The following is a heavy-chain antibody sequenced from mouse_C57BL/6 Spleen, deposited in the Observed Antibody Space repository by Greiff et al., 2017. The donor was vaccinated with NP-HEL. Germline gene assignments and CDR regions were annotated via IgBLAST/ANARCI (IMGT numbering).Heavy chain of an antibody. CDR1: GYTFTDYE. V-gene: IGHV1-15*01. CDR2: IDPETGGT. D-gene: IGHD2-5*01. CDR3: TRKTYYSNWAWFAY. Sequence: QVQLQQSGAELVRPGASVTLSCKASGYTFTDYEMHWVKQTPVHGLEWIGAIDPETGGTAYNQKFKGKAILTADKSSSTAYMELRSLTSEDSAVYYCTRKTYYSNWAWFAYWGQGTLVTVSA. J-gene: IGHJ3*01.